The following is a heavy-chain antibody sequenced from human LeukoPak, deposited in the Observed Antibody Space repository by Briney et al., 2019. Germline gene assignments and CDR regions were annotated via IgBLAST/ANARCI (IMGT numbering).Heavy chain of an antibody. CDR3: AKGLASGYESGAFDI. J-gene: IGHJ3*02. CDR2: IYSGGST. CDR1: GFTVSSNY. Sequence: GGSLRLSCAASGFTVSSNYMSWVRQAPGKGLEWVSVIYSGGSTYYADSVKGRFTISRDNSKNMLDLQMNSLRSEDTAVYYCAKGLASGYESGAFDIWGQGTMVTVSS. V-gene: IGHV3-53*05. D-gene: IGHD5-12*01.